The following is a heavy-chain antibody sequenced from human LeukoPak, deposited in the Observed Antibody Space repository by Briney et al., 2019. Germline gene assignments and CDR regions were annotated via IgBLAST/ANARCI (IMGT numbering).Heavy chain of an antibody. V-gene: IGHV4-61*02. CDR3: AREGYYDFNPPVD. D-gene: IGHD3-22*01. J-gene: IGHJ4*02. CDR1: GGSISSGDYY. Sequence: PSQTLSLTCTVSGGSISSGDYYRSWIRQPAGKGLEWIGRIYTSGSTNYNPSLKSRVTMSVDTSKNQFSLKLSSVTAADTAVYYCAREGYYDFNPPVDWGQGTLVTVSS. CDR2: IYTSGST.